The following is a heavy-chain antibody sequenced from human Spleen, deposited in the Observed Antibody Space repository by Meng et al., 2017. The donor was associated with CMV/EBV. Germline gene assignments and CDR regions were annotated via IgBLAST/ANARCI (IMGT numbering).Heavy chain of an antibody. V-gene: IGHV3-21*01. CDR2: ISSSSSYI. J-gene: IGHJ4*02. CDR3: VRADPTKRSSTTSCLDY. CDR1: GFTFSTYT. Sequence: GGSLRLSCAASGFTFSTYTMTWLRQAPGKGLEWVSSISSSSSYIYYADSVRGRFTISRDNAKNSLYLQMNSLRVEDTAVYYCVRADPTKRSSTTSCLDYWGQGTLVTVSS. D-gene: IGHD2-2*01.